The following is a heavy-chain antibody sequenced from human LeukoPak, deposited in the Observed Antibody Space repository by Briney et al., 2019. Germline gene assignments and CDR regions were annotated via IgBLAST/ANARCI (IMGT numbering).Heavy chain of an antibody. V-gene: IGHV3-30*03. J-gene: IGHJ4*02. D-gene: IGHD5-12*01. CDR3: ARLYMASTTPFDY. Sequence: GGSLRLSCAASGFTFSSYGMHWVRQAPGKGLEWVAVISYDGSNKYYADSVKGRFTISRDNSKNTLYLQMNSLRAEDTAVYYCARLYMASTTPFDYWGQGTLVTVSS. CDR1: GFTFSSYG. CDR2: ISYDGSNK.